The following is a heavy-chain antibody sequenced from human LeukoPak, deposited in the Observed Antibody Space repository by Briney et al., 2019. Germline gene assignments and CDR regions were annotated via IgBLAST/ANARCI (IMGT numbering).Heavy chain of an antibody. Sequence: ASVKVSCKTSGYTFTSYDINWVRQVSGQGLEWMGWVNPNSGNTGYAQKFQGRVTMTRNASISTAYMELSSLRSEDTAVYYCARRVPLYDILTADSRYYYYYMDVWGRGTTVTISS. CDR3: ARRVPLYDILTADSRYYYYYMDV. CDR1: GYTFTSYD. V-gene: IGHV1-8*01. J-gene: IGHJ6*03. CDR2: VNPNSGNT. D-gene: IGHD3-9*01.